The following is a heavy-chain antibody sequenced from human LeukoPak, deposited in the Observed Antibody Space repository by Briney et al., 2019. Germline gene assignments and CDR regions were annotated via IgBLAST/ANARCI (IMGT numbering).Heavy chain of an antibody. CDR3: ARVHYDILTGYAGYYLDY. D-gene: IGHD3-9*01. CDR2: ISYDGSNK. V-gene: IGHV3-30-3*01. CDR1: GFTFSSYA. J-gene: IGHJ4*02. Sequence: GGSLRLSCAASGFTFSSYAMHWVLQAPGKGLEWVAVISYDGSNKYYADSVKGRFTISRDNSKNTLYLQMNSLRAEDTAVYYCARVHYDILTGYAGYYLDYWGQGTLVTVSS.